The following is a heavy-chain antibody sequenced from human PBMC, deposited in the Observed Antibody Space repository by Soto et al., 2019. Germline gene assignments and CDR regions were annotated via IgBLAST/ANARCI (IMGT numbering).Heavy chain of an antibody. J-gene: IGHJ3*02. D-gene: IGHD3-10*01. Sequence: EVQLVDSGGGLVKPGGSLRLSCAASGFLFSSHTMYWVRQAPGKGLEWVSSISSSSSYIYYANSVKGRFIISRDNTKNSLYKQMNSLRGEDTAMYYCTRWSNYHDAFDMWGQGTMVTVSS. CDR3: TRWSNYHDAFDM. CDR1: GFLFSSHT. V-gene: IGHV3-21*01. CDR2: ISSSSSYI.